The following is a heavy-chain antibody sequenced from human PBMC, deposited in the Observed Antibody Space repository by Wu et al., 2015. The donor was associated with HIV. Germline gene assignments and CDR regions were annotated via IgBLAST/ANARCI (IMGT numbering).Heavy chain of an antibody. CDR2: IIPIFGTA. CDR3: ARNHGSGSYYKELYYFDY. Sequence: QVQLVQSGAEVKKPGSSVKVSCKASGGTFSSYAISWVRQAPGQGLEWMGRIIPIFGTANYAQKFQGRVTITADESTSTAYMELSSLRSEDTAVYYCARNHGSGSYYKELYYFDYWGQGTLVTVSS. D-gene: IGHD3-10*01. V-gene: IGHV1-69*13. J-gene: IGHJ4*02. CDR1: GGTFSSYA.